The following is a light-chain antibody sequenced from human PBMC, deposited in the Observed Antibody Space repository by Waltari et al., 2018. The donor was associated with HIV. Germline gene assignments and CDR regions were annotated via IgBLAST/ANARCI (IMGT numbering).Light chain of an antibody. V-gene: IGKV3-15*01. CDR2: GAS. CDR1: QSVGSK. Sequence: EIVMTQSPATLSVSPGERATLSCRASQSVGSKLAWYQQKPGQAPRLLIYGASTRATGIPARFSDSGSGIEFTLTISSLQSEDFAVYYCQQNSYWLPITFGQGTRLEI. CDR3: QQNSYWLPIT. J-gene: IGKJ5*01.